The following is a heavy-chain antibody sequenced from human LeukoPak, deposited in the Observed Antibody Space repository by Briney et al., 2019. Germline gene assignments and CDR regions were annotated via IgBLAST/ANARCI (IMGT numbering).Heavy chain of an antibody. CDR2: IWYDGSNK. V-gene: IGHV3-33*01. CDR1: GFTFSSYG. Sequence: GRSLRLSCAASGFTFSSYGMHWVRQAPGKGLEWVAVIWYDGSNKYYADSVKGRFTISRDNSKNMLYLQMNSLRAEDTAVYYCAGGSMADYYYYGMDVWGQGTTVTVSS. D-gene: IGHD2/OR15-2a*01. J-gene: IGHJ6*02. CDR3: AGGSMADYYYYGMDV.